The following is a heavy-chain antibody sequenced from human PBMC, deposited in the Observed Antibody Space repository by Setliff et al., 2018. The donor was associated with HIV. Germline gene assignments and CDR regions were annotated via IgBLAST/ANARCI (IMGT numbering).Heavy chain of an antibody. CDR1: GFLFNRYS. V-gene: IGHV3-21*01. CDR3: ARKLRPGHGMDV. Sequence: PGGSLRLSCSASGFLFNRYSLNWVRQAPGRGPEWVASISNSSRYYWVKARYGDSVRGRFTISGDYAKNSVYLQMNSLRAEDTAVYYYARKLRPGHGMDVWGQGTTVTVSS. D-gene: IGHD3-10*01. CDR2: ISNSSRYY. J-gene: IGHJ6*02.